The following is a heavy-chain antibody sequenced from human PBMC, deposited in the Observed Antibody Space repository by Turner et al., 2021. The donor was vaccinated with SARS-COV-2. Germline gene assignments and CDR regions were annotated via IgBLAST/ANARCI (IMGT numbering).Heavy chain of an antibody. CDR1: DDSIRTSVYF. CDR2: GDDSGGT. Sequence: QRHLQESGSGVVKPSETLALTCTVSDDSIRTSVYFWGWFRLPSGKALDGSATGDDSGGTYYNPSYKPALQSRATHDVDTSTNRLSLKLRSVNAADTAVYSCAINTTMIEGDTGAFDFWGQGTMVTVSS. D-gene: IGHD3-22*01. CDR3: AINTTMIEGDTGAFDF. J-gene: IGHJ3*01. V-gene: IGHV4-39*02.